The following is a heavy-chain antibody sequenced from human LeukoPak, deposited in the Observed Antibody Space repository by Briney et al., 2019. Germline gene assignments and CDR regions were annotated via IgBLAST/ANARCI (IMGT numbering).Heavy chain of an antibody. CDR2: ISYDGSNK. V-gene: IGHV3-30*18. CDR3: AKRDTSGWPPVGLGY. CDR1: GFTFSSYG. D-gene: IGHD6-19*01. J-gene: IGHJ4*02. Sequence: GRSLRLSCAASGFTFSSYGMHWVRQAPGKGLEWVAVISYDGSNKYYADSVKGRFTISRGNSKNTLYLQMNSLRAEDTAVYYCAKRDTSGWPPVGLGYWGQGTLVTVSS.